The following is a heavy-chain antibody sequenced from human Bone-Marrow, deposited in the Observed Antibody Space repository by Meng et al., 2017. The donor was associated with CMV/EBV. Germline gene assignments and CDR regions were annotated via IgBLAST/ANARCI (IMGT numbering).Heavy chain of an antibody. CDR2: IDWDDDE. CDR3: ARAITGTHSWGWFFDY. J-gene: IGHJ4*02. D-gene: IGHD1-7*01. CDR1: GFSVGASGMR. Sequence: SGPTLVTPTQSLALTCTVAGFSVGASGMRVSWIRQAPGEAPEWLARIDWDDDEFYSTSLRTRLTISKDTSENQVILTMTNMDPMDTATYYCARAITGTHSWGWFFDYWGPGILVTVSS. V-gene: IGHV2-70D*14.